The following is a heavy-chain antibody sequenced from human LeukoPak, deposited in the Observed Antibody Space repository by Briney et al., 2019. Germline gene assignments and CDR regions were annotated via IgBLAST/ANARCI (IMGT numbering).Heavy chain of an antibody. J-gene: IGHJ5*02. Sequence: PSETLSLTCSVSGGSVDSNYYYWGWIRQPPGKGLEWIGSISYTGATHYSPSLESRVTISLDTSKNQFSLKLASVTPADTAVYYCAREGTRWADENWFDPWAREPWSPSPQ. CDR2: ISYTGAT. CDR1: GGSVDSNYYY. V-gene: IGHV4-39*07. CDR3: AREGTRWADENWFDP. D-gene: IGHD1-26*01.